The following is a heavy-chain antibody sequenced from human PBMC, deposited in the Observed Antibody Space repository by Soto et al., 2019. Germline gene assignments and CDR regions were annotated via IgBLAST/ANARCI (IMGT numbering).Heavy chain of an antibody. CDR3: ANSVAKYYYYGMDV. D-gene: IGHD6-19*01. CDR2: IIPIFGTA. Sequence: QVQLVQSGAEVKKPGSSVKVSCKASGGTFSSYAISWVRQAPGQGLEWMGGIIPIFGTANYAQKFQGRVTITADEYTSTAYMELSSLRSDDTAVYYCANSVAKYYYYGMDVWGQGTTVTVSS. CDR1: GGTFSSYA. V-gene: IGHV1-69*12. J-gene: IGHJ6*02.